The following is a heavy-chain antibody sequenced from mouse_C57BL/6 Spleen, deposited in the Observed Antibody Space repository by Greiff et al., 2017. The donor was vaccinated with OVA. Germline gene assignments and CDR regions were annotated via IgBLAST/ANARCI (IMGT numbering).Heavy chain of an antibody. CDR2: LDPSDSYT. D-gene: IGHD2-3*01. V-gene: IGHV1-69*01. CDR3: ARSNDGYYAMDY. J-gene: IGHJ4*01. Sequence: QVQLQQPGAELVMPGASVKLSCKASGYTFTSYWMHWVKQRPGQGLEWIGELDPSDSYTNYNQKFKGKSTLPVDKSSSTAYMQLSSLTSEDSAVYYCARSNDGYYAMDYWGQGTSVTVSS. CDR1: GYTFTSYW.